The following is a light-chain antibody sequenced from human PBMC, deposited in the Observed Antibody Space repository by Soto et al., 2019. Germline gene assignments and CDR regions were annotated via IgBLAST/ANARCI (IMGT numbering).Light chain of an antibody. V-gene: IGKV3-15*01. Sequence: EIVMTQSPATPSVSPGERVTFSCRASQSVTSNLAWYQHKPGQAPRLLIYGASTGATGIPARFSGSGSGTEFTLTISSLQSEDFAVYYCQQYNNWPPRTFGQGTTVDIK. CDR3: QQYNNWPPRT. CDR2: GAS. CDR1: QSVTSN. J-gene: IGKJ1*01.